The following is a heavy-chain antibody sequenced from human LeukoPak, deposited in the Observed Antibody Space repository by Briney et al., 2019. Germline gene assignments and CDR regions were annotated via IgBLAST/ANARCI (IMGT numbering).Heavy chain of an antibody. CDR3: ARGAHYYDSSGYYRAFDI. D-gene: IGHD3-22*01. V-gene: IGHV1-69*04. CDR2: IIPILGIA. J-gene: IGHJ3*02. CDR1: GGTFSSYA. Sequence: ASVKVSCKASGGTFSSYAISWVRQAPGQGLEWMGRIIPILGIANYAQKFQGRVTITANKSTSTAYMELSSLRSEDTAVYYCARGAHYYDSSGYYRAFDIWGQGTMVTVSS.